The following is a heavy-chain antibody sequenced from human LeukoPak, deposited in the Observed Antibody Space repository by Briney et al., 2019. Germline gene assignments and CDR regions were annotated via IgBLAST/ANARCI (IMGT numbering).Heavy chain of an antibody. V-gene: IGHV3-21*01. CDR2: ISSSSSYI. D-gene: IGHD2-21*02. J-gene: IGHJ5*02. CDR3: ARDLPSYCGGDCYVDNWFDP. Sequence: PGGSLRLSCAASGFTFSSYSMNWVRQAPGTGLEWVSSISSSSSYIYYADSVKGRFTISRDNAKNSLYLQMNSLRAEDTAVYYCARDLPSYCGGDCYVDNWFDPWGQGTLVTVSS. CDR1: GFTFSSYS.